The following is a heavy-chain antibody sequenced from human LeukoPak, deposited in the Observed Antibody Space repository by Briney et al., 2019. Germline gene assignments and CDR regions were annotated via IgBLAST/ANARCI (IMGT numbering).Heavy chain of an antibody. CDR2: ISYDGSNK. Sequence: GGSLRLSCAASGFTFSSYAMSWVRQAPGKGLEWVAVISYDGSNKYYADSVKGRFTISRDDSKNTLYLQMNSLRAEDTAVYYCARDLDMVRGVTPGYWGQGTLVTVSS. CDR1: GFTFSSYA. J-gene: IGHJ4*02. V-gene: IGHV3-30*04. D-gene: IGHD3-10*01. CDR3: ARDLDMVRGVTPGY.